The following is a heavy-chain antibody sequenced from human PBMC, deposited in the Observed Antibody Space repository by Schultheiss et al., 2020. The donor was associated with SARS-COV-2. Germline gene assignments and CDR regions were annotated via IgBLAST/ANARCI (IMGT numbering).Heavy chain of an antibody. Sequence: ASVKVSCKASGYTFTNYDINWVRQATGQGLEWMGWMNPNSGNAGYAQKFLGRVTMTRNTAISTAYMVLTSLTSADTAVYYCVRDLAAAGTGWFDPWGQGSLVTVSS. J-gene: IGHJ5*02. CDR2: MNPNSGNA. CDR3: VRDLAAAGTGWFDP. CDR1: GYTFTNYD. D-gene: IGHD6-13*01. V-gene: IGHV1-8*01.